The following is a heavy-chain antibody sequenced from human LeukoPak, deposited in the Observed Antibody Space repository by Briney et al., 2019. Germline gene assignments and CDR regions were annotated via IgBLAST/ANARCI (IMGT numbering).Heavy chain of an antibody. V-gene: IGHV1-69*04. CDR3: ASGAYGSGSYYPL. CDR1: GGTFSSYA. J-gene: IGHJ4*02. Sequence: GASVKVSCKASGGTFSSYAISWVRQAPGQGLEWMGRIIPILGIANYAQKFQGRFTITADKSTSTAYMEMSSLRSEDTAVYYCASGAYGSGSYYPLWGQGTLVTVSS. D-gene: IGHD3-10*01. CDR2: IIPILGIA.